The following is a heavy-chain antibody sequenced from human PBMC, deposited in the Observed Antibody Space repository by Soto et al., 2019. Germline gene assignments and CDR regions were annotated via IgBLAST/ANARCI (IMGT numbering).Heavy chain of an antibody. D-gene: IGHD4-17*01. Sequence: PSETLSLTCDVSGGSISSGNWWTWVRQTPGRRLDWIGEIYHSGSTNYNPSLKNRVAISVDKSRNQFSLRLTSMTAADTAVYYCATLPHYGDPNAGFWGQGILVTVSS. J-gene: IGHJ4*02. CDR1: GGSISSGNW. V-gene: IGHV4-4*02. CDR3: ATLPHYGDPNAGF. CDR2: IYHSGST.